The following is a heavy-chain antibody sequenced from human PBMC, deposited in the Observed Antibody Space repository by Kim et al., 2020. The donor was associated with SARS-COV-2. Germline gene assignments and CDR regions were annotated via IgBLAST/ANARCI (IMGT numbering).Heavy chain of an antibody. Sequence: GGSLRLSCAASGFTFGDYAMHWVRQAPGKGLEWVSGISWNSGSIGYADSVKGRFTISRDNAKNSLYLQMNSLRAEDTALYYCAKDLREFGVTGTPYYFDYWGQGTLVTVSS. CDR1: GFTFGDYA. J-gene: IGHJ4*02. D-gene: IGHD1-7*01. CDR2: ISWNSGSI. V-gene: IGHV3-9*01. CDR3: AKDLREFGVTGTPYYFDY.